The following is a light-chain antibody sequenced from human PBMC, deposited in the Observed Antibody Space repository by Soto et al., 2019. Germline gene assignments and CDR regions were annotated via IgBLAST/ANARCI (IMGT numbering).Light chain of an antibody. V-gene: IGLV2-14*01. J-gene: IGLJ2*01. CDR1: SSDVGGYNY. CDR2: DVS. Sequence: QSALTQPASVSGSPGQSITISCTGTSSDVGGYNYVSWYQQHPGKAPKLMIYDVSNRPSGVSNRFSGSKSGNTASLTISGLQAKDEADYYCSSYTTSTTPEVFGGGTKLTVL. CDR3: SSYTTSTTPEV.